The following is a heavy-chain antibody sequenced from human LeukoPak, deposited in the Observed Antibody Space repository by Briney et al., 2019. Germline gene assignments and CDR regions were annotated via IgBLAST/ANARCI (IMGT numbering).Heavy chain of an antibody. D-gene: IGHD2-2*01. J-gene: IGHJ4*02. Sequence: SETLSLTCTVSGDSISSYSWNWIQQPAGEGLEWIGHIFNSGSANYNPSLKSRVTMSVDTSKNQFSLNLTSVTAADTAVYYCARGSGCSSSSCHAGEFDYWGQGTLVTVSS. CDR1: GDSISSYS. CDR2: IFNSGSA. V-gene: IGHV4-4*07. CDR3: ARGSGCSSSSCHAGEFDY.